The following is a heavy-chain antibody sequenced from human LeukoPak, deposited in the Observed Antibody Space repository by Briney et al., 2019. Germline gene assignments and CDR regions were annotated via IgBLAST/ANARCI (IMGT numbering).Heavy chain of an antibody. CDR1: GGSISSSSYY. Sequence: PSETLSLTCTVSGGSISSSSYYWGWIRQPPGKGLERIGTIYYSGSTYYNSSLKSRVTISVDTSKNQFSLKLTSVTAAETAVYYCARHGVEMATNTLIGFDYWGQGTLVTVSS. CDR2: IYYSGST. J-gene: IGHJ4*02. V-gene: IGHV4-39*01. D-gene: IGHD5-24*01. CDR3: ARHGVEMATNTLIGFDY.